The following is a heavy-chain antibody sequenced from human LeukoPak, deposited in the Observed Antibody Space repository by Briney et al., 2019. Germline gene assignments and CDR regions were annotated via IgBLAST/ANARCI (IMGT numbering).Heavy chain of an antibody. CDR1: GVAISSSSYY. Sequence: SETLSLTCTVSGVAISSSSYYWGWIRQPPGKGLEWIVSIYYSGTTYYNPSLRSRVTISADMSRNQFSLNLSSVTAADTAVYYCARHPASCRGGTCYLGGVDYWGQGTLVTVSS. V-gene: IGHV4-39*01. CDR3: ARHPASCRGGTCYLGGVDY. D-gene: IGHD2-15*01. CDR2: IYYSGTT. J-gene: IGHJ4*02.